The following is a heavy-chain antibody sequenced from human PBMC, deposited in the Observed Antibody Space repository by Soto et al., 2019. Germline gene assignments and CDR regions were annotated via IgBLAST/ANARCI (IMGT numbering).Heavy chain of an antibody. Sequence: GGSLRLSCAASGFTFSSYAMTWVRQAPGKGLEWVSAISGSGGSTYYADSVKGRFTISRDNSKNTLYLQMNSLRAEDTAIYYCAKVRMPTYYFDCWGQGTLVTVSS. CDR2: ISGSGGST. CDR1: GFTFSSYA. V-gene: IGHV3-23*01. J-gene: IGHJ4*02. D-gene: IGHD2-15*01. CDR3: AKVRMPTYYFDC.